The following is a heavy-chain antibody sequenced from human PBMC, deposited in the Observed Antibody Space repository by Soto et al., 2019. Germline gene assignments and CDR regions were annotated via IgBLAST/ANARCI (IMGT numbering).Heavy chain of an antibody. CDR2: IYPGDSDT. CDR1: GYSFTSYW. CDR3: ARQGQYYYDSSGYLNWFDP. J-gene: IGHJ5*02. Sequence: GESLKISCKGSGYSFTSYWIGWVRQVPGKGLEWMGIIYPGDSDTRYSPSFQGQVTISADKSISTAYLQWSSLKASDTAMYYCARQGQYYYDSSGYLNWFDPWGQGTLVTVSS. V-gene: IGHV5-51*01. D-gene: IGHD3-22*01.